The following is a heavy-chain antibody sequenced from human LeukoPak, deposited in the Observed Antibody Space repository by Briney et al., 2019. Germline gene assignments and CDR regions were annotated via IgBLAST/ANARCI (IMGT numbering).Heavy chain of an antibody. D-gene: IGHD3-22*01. CDR1: GGTFISYA. V-gene: IGHV1-69*13. CDR3: ARDWYYYDSSGYYYALRY. CDR2: IIPIFGTA. Sequence: GASVKGSCKASGGTFISYAISWVRQAPGQGLEWMGGIIPIFGTANYAQKFQGRVTITADESTSTAYMELSSLRSEDTAVYYCARDWYYYDSSGYYYALRYWGQGTLVTVSS. J-gene: IGHJ4*02.